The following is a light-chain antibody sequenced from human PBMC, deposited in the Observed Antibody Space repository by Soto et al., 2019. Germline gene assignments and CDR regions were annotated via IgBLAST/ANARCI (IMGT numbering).Light chain of an antibody. V-gene: IGKV3-15*01. CDR1: QSDNSN. Sequence: EIVMRQSPATLSLSPGERPCLCCWVTQSDNSNLAWYQQKPGQAPRLLIYGAATMATGRPARLSGGGSGTEFTLPISSRQSEDVAVYYCQQYNNWPPWTFGQGTKVEIK. J-gene: IGKJ1*01. CDR2: GAA. CDR3: QQYNNWPPWT.